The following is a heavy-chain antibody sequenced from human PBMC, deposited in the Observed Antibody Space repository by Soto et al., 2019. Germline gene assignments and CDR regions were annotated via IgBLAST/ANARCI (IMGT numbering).Heavy chain of an antibody. J-gene: IGHJ6*02. CDR2: IKQAGSEK. CDR3: ARAVSWYGHSYYYSGMEV. Sequence: EVQLVESGGGLVQPGVSLRLSCAASGFTFSSDWMSWVRQAPGKGLECVANIKQAGSEKDYVDSVKGRFTISRDNAKNSLDLQMNSLRAEDTAVYYCARAVSWYGHSYYYSGMEVWGQWNTVTVSS. CDR1: GFTFSSDW. D-gene: IGHD6-13*01. V-gene: IGHV3-7*01.